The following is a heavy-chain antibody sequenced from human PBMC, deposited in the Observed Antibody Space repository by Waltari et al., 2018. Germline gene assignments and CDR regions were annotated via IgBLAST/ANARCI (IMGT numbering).Heavy chain of an antibody. J-gene: IGHJ4*02. Sequence: QVQLQQSGPGLVKPSQTLSLTCAISGDRVPNTGVAWNWVRQSPARGLGWLGRTYYMSKWYNDYAVSVKSRITINPETSKNQVSLQLNSVTPDDTAVYYCTRAAGRRFDYWGQGTAVTVSS. CDR1: GDRVPNTGVA. CDR2: TYYMSKWYN. V-gene: IGHV6-1*01. CDR3: TRAAGRRFDY.